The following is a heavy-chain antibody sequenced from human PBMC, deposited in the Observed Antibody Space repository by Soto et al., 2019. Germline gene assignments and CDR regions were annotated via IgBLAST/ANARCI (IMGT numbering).Heavy chain of an antibody. V-gene: IGHV1-69*13. CDR2: IIPIFGTA. Sequence: SVKVSCKASGYTFSSYAISWVRQAPGQGLEWMGGIIPIFGTANYAQKFQGRVTITADESTSTAYMELSSLRSEDTAVYYCASGDIVVVPAATDPRFAFDIWGPGTMVT. D-gene: IGHD2-2*01. J-gene: IGHJ3*02. CDR1: GYTFSSYA. CDR3: ASGDIVVVPAATDPRFAFDI.